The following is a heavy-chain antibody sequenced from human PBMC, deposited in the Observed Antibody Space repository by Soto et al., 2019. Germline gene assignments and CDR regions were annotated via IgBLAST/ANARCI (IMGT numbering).Heavy chain of an antibody. CDR3: AKDLGYDSSGFQGYFDL. CDR1: GFTFSSYA. V-gene: IGHV3-23*01. J-gene: IGHJ2*01. Sequence: EVQLLESGGGLVQPGGSLRLSCAASGFTFSSYAMSWVRQAPGKGLEWVSAISGSGGSTYYADSVKGRFTISRDNSKNTLYLQMNSLRAEDTAVYYCAKDLGYDSSGFQGYFDLWGRGTLVTVSS. D-gene: IGHD3-22*01. CDR2: ISGSGGST.